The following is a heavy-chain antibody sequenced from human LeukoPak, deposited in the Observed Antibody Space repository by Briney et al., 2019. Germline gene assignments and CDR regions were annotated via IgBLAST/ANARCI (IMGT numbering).Heavy chain of an antibody. J-gene: IGHJ5*02. CDR3: ARQGGATTP. CDR2: IFYSGTT. V-gene: IGHV4-39*01. D-gene: IGHD1-26*01. CDR1: GGSITTSSYY. Sequence: SETLSLTCTVSGGSITTSSYYWGWIRQPPGKGLEWIGNIFYSGTTYYSPSLKTRVTISLDTSRNQFSLKLNSVTAADTAVYYCARQGGATTPWGQGTLVTVSS.